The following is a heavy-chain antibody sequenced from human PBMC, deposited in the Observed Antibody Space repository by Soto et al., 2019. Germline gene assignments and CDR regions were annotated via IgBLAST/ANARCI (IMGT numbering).Heavy chain of an antibody. V-gene: IGHV3-30-3*01. D-gene: IGHD6-13*01. CDR3: ARDLNIAAAGVNWFDP. CDR2: ISYDGSNK. CDR1: GFTFSSYA. Sequence: GGSLRLSCAGSGFTFSSYAMHWVRQAPGKGLEWVAVISYDGSNKYYADSVKGRFTISRDNSKNTLYLQMNSLRAEDTAVYYCARDLNIAAAGVNWFDPWGQGTLVTVSS. J-gene: IGHJ5*02.